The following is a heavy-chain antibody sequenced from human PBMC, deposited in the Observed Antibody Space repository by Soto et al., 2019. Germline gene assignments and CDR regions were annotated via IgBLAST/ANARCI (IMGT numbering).Heavy chain of an antibody. J-gene: IGHJ5*02. Sequence: GGSLRLSCAASGFTFSSYWMSWVRQAPGKGLEWVANIKQDGSEKYYVDSVKGRFTTSRNNAKNSLYLQMNSLRAEDTAVYYCAREGDDQLVFDWFAPRGQGPLVPVSS. CDR2: IKQDGSEK. V-gene: IGHV3-7*01. D-gene: IGHD6-6*01. CDR3: AREGDDQLVFDWFAP. CDR1: GFTFSSYW.